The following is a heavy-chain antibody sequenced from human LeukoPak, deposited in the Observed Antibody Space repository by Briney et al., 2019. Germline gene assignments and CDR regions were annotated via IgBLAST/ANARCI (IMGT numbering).Heavy chain of an antibody. CDR3: ARGRYLTTLGGAAAGFLDS. CDR2: INHSGST. D-gene: IGHD6-13*01. J-gene: IGHJ4*02. Sequence: SETLSLTCAVYGGSFSGYYWNWIRQTPGKGLEWIGEINHSGSTNYNPSLKRRVTISVDTSQKQFSLRLTSVTAADTAVYYCARGRYLTTLGGAAAGFLDSWGQGTLVTVSS. CDR1: GGSFSGYY. V-gene: IGHV4-34*01.